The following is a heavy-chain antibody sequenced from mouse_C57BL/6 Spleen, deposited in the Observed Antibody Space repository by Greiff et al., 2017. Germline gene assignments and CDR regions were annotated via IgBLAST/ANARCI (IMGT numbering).Heavy chain of an antibody. J-gene: IGHJ4*01. CDR2: ISYDGSN. D-gene: IGHD2-1*01. V-gene: IGHV3-6*01. Sequence: EVQLVESGPGLVKPSQSLSLTCSVTGYSITSGYYWNWIRQFPGNKLEWMGYISYDGSNNYNPSPKNRISITRDTSKNQFFLKLNSVTTEDTATYYCARKERGYGNYAMDYWGQGTSVTVSS. CDR1: GYSITSGYY. CDR3: ARKERGYGNYAMDY.